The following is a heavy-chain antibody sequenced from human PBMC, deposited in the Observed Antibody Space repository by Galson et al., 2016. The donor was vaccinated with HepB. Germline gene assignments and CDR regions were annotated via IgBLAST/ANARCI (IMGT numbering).Heavy chain of an antibody. Sequence: CQASGYLFTSYGISWVRQAPGQRLEWMGWITVVNGNTKYSQKFQDRVTFTSDTSASTAYMDLGSLTSEDTAVYYCARIGGGSSGFDYWGQGSLVTVSS. D-gene: IGHD2-15*01. CDR2: ITVVNGNT. J-gene: IGHJ4*02. V-gene: IGHV1-3*01. CDR3: ARIGGGSSGFDY. CDR1: GYLFTSYG.